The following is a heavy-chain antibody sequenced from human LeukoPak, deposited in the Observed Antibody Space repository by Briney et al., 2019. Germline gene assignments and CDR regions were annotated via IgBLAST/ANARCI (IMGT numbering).Heavy chain of an antibody. D-gene: IGHD5-24*01. Sequence: GGSLRLSCAASGLTFNSYWMHWGRHVAGKGLVWVARINGDVSNTTYADSGKRRFTISRDNAKNSLYLQMNSLRAEDTAVYYCARYTVEMATIDAFDIWGQGTMVTVSS. J-gene: IGHJ3*02. CDR2: INGDVSNT. V-gene: IGHV3-74*03. CDR3: ARYTVEMATIDAFDI. CDR1: GLTFNSYW.